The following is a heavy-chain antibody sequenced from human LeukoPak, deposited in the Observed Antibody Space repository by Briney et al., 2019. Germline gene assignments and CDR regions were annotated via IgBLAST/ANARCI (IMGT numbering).Heavy chain of an antibody. CDR1: GGSISSSSYY. CDR3: ARGPRRDILTGYHRAPYYYYGMDV. Sequence: SETLSLTCTVSGGSISSSSYYWGWIRQPPGKGLEWIGSIYYSGSTYYNPSLKSRVTISVDTSKNQFSLKLSSVTAADTAVYYCARGPRRDILTGYHRAPYYYYGMDVWGQGTTVTVSS. D-gene: IGHD3-9*01. V-gene: IGHV4-39*01. CDR2: IYYSGST. J-gene: IGHJ6*02.